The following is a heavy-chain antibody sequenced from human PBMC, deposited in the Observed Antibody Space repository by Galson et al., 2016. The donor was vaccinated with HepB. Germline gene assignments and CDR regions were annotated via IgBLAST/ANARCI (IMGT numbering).Heavy chain of an antibody. V-gene: IGHV3-23*01. CDR2: ISGSGNT. J-gene: IGHJ5*02. CDR3: ARYSSAWSLDT. CDR1: EFIFSDFA. Sequence: SLRLSCAASEFIFSDFAFSWVRQAPGKGLEWLSSISGSGNTNYADPVKGRFIISRANSKGTLYLEMNSLRAEDTAIYYCARYSSAWSLDTWGQGTLVTVSS. D-gene: IGHD6-19*01.